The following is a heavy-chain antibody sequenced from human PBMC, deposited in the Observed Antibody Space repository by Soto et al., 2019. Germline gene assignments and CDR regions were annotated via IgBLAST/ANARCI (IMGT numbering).Heavy chain of an antibody. CDR3: AKDPEGGNDYFDH. D-gene: IGHD2-15*01. J-gene: IGHJ4*02. Sequence: QVQLVESGGGVVQPGRSLRLSCAASGFTFSAYGMHWVRQAPGRGLEWVAIISHDGSYKAYADSVKGRFTIARDNPKGALYLLLNSLRPDDSALYYCAKDPEGGNDYFDHWGQGTQVTVSS. V-gene: IGHV3-30*18. CDR2: ISHDGSYK. CDR1: GFTFSAYG.